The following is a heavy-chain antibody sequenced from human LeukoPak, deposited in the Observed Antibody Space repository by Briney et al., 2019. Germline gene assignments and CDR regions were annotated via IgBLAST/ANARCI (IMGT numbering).Heavy chain of an antibody. J-gene: IGHJ5*02. Sequence: ASVKVSCKASGYTFTSCGICWVRQAPGQGLEWMGWISAYNGNTNYAQKLQGRVTMTTDTSTSTAYMELRSLRSDDTAVYYCARDHKGAVTTSVANWFDPWGQGTLVTVSS. CDR1: GYTFTSCG. D-gene: IGHD4-11*01. CDR3: ARDHKGAVTTSVANWFDP. V-gene: IGHV1-18*01. CDR2: ISAYNGNT.